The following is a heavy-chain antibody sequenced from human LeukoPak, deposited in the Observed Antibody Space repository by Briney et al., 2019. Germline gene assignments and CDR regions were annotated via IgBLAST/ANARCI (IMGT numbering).Heavy chain of an antibody. CDR2: INPNSGGT. V-gene: IGHV1-2*02. D-gene: IGHD3-3*01. J-gene: IGHJ6*04. Sequence: GASVKVSCKASGYTFTGYYMHWVRQAPGQGLEWMGWINPNSGGTNYAQKFQGRVTMTRDTSISTAYMELSRLRSDDTAVYYCARDLGQLFNYYDFWRMDVWGKGTTVTVSS. CDR3: ARDLGQLFNYYDFWRMDV. CDR1: GYTFTGYY.